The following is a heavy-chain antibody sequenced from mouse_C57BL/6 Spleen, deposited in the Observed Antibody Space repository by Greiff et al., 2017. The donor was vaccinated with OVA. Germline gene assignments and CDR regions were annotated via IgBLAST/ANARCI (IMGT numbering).Heavy chain of an antibody. CDR1: GYSFTDYN. J-gene: IGHJ4*01. Sequence: VQLQQSGPELVKPGASVKISCKASGYSFTDYNMNWVKQSHGKSLEWIGVINPNYGTTSYNQKFKGKATLTVDQSSSTAYMQLNSLTSEDSAVYYGARRDLLAGTYYAMDYWGQGTSVTVSS. CDR2: INPNYGTT. CDR3: ARRDLLAGTYYAMDY. V-gene: IGHV1-39*01. D-gene: IGHD4-1*01.